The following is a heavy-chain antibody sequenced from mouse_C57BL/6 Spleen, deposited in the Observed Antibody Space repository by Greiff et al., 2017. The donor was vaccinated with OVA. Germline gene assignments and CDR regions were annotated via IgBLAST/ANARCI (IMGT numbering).Heavy chain of an antibody. CDR3: ARRGDGYDPYWYFDV. D-gene: IGHD2-2*01. V-gene: IGHV1-26*01. CDR1: GYTFTDYY. CDR2: INPNNGGT. Sequence: EVQLQQSGPELVKPGASVKISCKASGYTFTDYYMNWVKQSHGKSLEWIGDINPNNGGTSYNQKFKGKATLTVAKSSSTAYMELRSLTSEDSAVFYCARRGDGYDPYWYFDVWGKGTTVTVSS. J-gene: IGHJ1*03.